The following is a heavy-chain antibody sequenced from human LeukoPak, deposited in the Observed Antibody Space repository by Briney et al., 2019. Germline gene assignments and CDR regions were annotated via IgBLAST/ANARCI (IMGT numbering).Heavy chain of an antibody. CDR1: GGSISSGGYY. V-gene: IGHV3-23*01. CDR3: ARVMGGWYLYFDY. CDR2: VSGGGFDT. D-gene: IGHD6-19*01. Sequence: LSLTCTVSGGSISSGGYYWSWVRQAPGKGLEWVSGVSGGGFDTYYTDSVKGRFTISRDNSKNMVYLQMNSLRAEDTAVYYCARVMGGWYLYFDYWGQGTLVTVSS. J-gene: IGHJ4*02.